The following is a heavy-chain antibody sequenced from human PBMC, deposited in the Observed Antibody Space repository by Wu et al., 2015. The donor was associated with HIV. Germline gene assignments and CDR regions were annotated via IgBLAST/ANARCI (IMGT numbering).Heavy chain of an antibody. J-gene: IGHJ4*02. D-gene: IGHD4-17*01. CDR1: GYTFTTYY. CDR3: ARRAGRRGTVDPFDY. V-gene: IGHV1-46*01. CDR2: IHPTNSRR. Sequence: QLVQSGAEVKKPGASVKVSCKASGYTFTTYYMNWVRQAPGQGLEWMGLIHPTNSRRSYAEKFQGRVTMTRDTSTSTVYLEMSSLRSEDTALYYCARRAGRRGTVDPFDYWGQGTLVTVSS.